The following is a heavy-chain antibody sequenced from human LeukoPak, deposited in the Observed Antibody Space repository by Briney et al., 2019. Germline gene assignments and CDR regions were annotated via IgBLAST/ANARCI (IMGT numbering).Heavy chain of an antibody. Sequence: SETLSLTCTVSGGSISSYYWSWIRQPPGKGLEWIGYIYYSGSTNYNPSLKSRVTISVDTSKNQFSLKLSSVTAADTAVYYCARTRTTLYYYYYMDVWGKGTTVTVSS. D-gene: IGHD4-11*01. CDR1: GGSISSYY. CDR3: ARTRTTLYYYYYMDV. CDR2: IYYSGST. V-gene: IGHV4-59*01. J-gene: IGHJ6*03.